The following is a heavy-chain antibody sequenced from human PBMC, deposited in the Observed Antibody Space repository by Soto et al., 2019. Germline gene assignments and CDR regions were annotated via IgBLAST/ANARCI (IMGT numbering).Heavy chain of an antibody. CDR3: ARDGLVASDY. J-gene: IGHJ4*02. D-gene: IGHD2-15*01. CDR2: IYSGGTT. V-gene: IGHV3-66*01. CDR1: GIDVSTNY. Sequence: EVQLVESGGGLVQPGGSLRLSCAASGIDVSTNYVSWFRQAPGKGLEWVSVIYSGGTTYYADSVKGRFPISRDNTKNTVYLQMNRLRPEDTALYYCARDGLVASDYWGQGTLVTISS.